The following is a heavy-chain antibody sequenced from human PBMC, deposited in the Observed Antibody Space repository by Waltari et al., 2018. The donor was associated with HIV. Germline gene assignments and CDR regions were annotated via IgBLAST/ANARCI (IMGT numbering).Heavy chain of an antibody. CDR3: ARGLPGSWSDY. V-gene: IGHV4-34*01. J-gene: IGHJ4*02. D-gene: IGHD6-13*01. CDR2: INHSGST. Sequence: QVQLQQWGAGLLKPSETLSPTCAVSGGSFSGYYWSWIRQPQGKGLEWIGEINHSGSTNYNPSLKSRVTISVDTSKNQFSMKLSSVTAADTAVYYCARGLPGSWSDYWGQGTLVTVSS. CDR1: GGSFSGYY.